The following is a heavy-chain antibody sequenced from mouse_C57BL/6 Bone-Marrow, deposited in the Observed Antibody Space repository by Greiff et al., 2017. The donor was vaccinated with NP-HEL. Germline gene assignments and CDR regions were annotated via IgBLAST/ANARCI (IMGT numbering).Heavy chain of an antibody. J-gene: IGHJ3*01. CDR3: ARRGISYGEFAY. CDR2: INPSSGYT. V-gene: IGHV1-7*01. CDR1: GYTFTSYW. Sequence: VKLVESGAELAKPGASVKLSCKASGYTFTSYWMHWVKQRHGPGLEWIGDINPSSGYTKYNQKFKDKATLTADKSSRTAYMQLSSLTYDDSAVYYGARRGISYGEFAYWGQGTLVTVSA. D-gene: IGHD2-1*01.